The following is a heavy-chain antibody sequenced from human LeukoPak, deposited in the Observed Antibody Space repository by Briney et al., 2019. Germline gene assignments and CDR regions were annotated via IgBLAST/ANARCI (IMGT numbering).Heavy chain of an antibody. CDR1: GYTFTDYY. D-gene: IGHD3-10*01. Sequence: ASVKFSCKASGYTFTDYYMHWVRQAPGQGLEWMGWMNPVSGNAGSAQKFQGRVTLTRDTSMSTAYMEVTSLRSDDTAFYYCARAPMGRGALYWGQGTLVTVNS. CDR3: ARAPMGRGALY. CDR2: MNPVSGNA. V-gene: IGHV1-2*02. J-gene: IGHJ1*01.